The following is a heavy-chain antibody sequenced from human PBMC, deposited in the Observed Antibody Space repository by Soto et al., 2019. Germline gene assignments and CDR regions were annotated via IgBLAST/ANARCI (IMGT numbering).Heavy chain of an antibody. CDR2: MDGSSDYT. Sequence: PGGSMRLSCTAAGFLFTDYYMSWIRQPPGKGLEWRAYMDGSSDYTNSADSVKGRFTISRDNAKNSGFLQMNNPRADDTAVYYCARDLRFTSTNYFDFWGRGTLVTVSS. CDR3: ARDLRFTSTNYFDF. J-gene: IGHJ4*02. CDR1: GFLFTDYY. D-gene: IGHD2-8*01. V-gene: IGHV3-11*06.